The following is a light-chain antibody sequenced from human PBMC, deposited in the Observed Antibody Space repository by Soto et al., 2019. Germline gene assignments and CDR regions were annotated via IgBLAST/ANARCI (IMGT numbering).Light chain of an antibody. CDR2: GAS. CDR1: QSVSSSY. CDR3: QQYGSSPRT. J-gene: IGKJ1*01. V-gene: IGKV3-20*01. Sequence: EIVLTQSPGTLSLSPGERATISCRAIQSVSSSYLAWYQQKPGQAPRLLIYGASSRATGIPDRFSGSGSGTDFSLTIIRLVPEDFAVYYCQQYGSSPRTFGQGTKVDIK.